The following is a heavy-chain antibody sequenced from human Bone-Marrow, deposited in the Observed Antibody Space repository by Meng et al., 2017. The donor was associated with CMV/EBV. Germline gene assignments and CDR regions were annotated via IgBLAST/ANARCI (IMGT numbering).Heavy chain of an antibody. CDR3: ARDPRPRYYYDSSPL. CDR1: GFTFSDYY. CDR2: ISRSGSNI. Sequence: GESLKISCAASGFTFSDYYMIWIRQAPGKGLEWVSYISRSGSNIYYADSVKGRFTISRDNAKNSLYLQLNSLRAEDTAVYYCARDPRPRYYYDSSPLWGQGTLVTVSS. J-gene: IGHJ4*02. V-gene: IGHV3-11*01. D-gene: IGHD3-22*01.